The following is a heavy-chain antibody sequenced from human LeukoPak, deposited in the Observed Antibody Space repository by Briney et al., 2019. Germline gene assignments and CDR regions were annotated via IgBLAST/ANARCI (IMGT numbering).Heavy chain of an antibody. CDR1: GVSISSSSYY. J-gene: IGHJ5*02. V-gene: IGHV4-39*07. D-gene: IGHD2-2*01. Sequence: SETLSLTCTVSGVSISSSSYYWGWVRPPPGKGLEWIGSIYYSGSTYYNPSLTSRVTISVDTSKNQFSLKLSSVTAADTAVDYCASFYCSSTSCYGNWFDPWGQGTLVTVSS. CDR2: IYYSGST. CDR3: ASFYCSSTSCYGNWFDP.